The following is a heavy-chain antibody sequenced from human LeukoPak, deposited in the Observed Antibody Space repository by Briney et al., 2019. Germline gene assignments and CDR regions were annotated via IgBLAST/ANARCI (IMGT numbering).Heavy chain of an antibody. CDR3: ARDRNALWFGY. V-gene: IGHV1-69*13. CDR1: GGTFTSYA. Sequence: ASVKVSCKASGGTFTSYAISWVRQAPRQRLEWMGGIIPIFGTANYAQKFQCRVTITADESTSTAYMELSSLRSEDTAVYYCARDRNALWFGYWGQGTLVTVSS. CDR2: IIPIFGTA. J-gene: IGHJ4*02. D-gene: IGHD3-10*01.